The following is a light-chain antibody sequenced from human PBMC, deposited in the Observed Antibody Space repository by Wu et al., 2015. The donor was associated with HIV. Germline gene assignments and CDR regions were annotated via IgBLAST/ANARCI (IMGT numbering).Light chain of an antibody. CDR3: QQYHNWPPWT. CDR2: GAS. CDR1: QSVTSN. J-gene: IGKJ1*01. V-gene: IGKV3-15*01. Sequence: ETVVTQSPASLSVSPGGRATLSCRASQSVTSNLAWYQQKPGQAPRLLIFGASTRATGISARFSGSGSGTEFTLTINSVQSEDSAIYYCQQYHNWPPWTFGQGTKVEI.